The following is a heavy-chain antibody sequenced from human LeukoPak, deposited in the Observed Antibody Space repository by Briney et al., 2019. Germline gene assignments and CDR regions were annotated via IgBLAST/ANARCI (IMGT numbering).Heavy chain of an antibody. CDR3: TRLYGAHAFDI. J-gene: IGHJ3*02. Sequence: ASVKVSCKASGYTFTNYAMNWVRQAPGQGLEYMGWINTNTGNPTYAQGFTGRFVFSLDTSVSTAYLQISSLKAEDTALYYCTRLYGAHAFDIWGQGTMVTVSS. V-gene: IGHV7-4-1*02. CDR2: INTNTGNP. CDR1: GYTFTNYA. D-gene: IGHD4/OR15-4a*01.